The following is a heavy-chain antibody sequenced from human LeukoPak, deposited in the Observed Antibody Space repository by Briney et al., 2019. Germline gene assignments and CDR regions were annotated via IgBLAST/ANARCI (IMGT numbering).Heavy chain of an antibody. V-gene: IGHV3-9*01. CDR2: ISWNSGSI. CDR1: GFTFDDYA. J-gene: IGHJ4*02. CDR3: ARRRGLGYCSSTSCYAGYFDY. Sequence: PGGSLRLSCAASGFTFDDYAMHWVRQAPGKGLEWVSGISWNSGSIGYADSVKGRFTISRDNAKNSLYLQMNSLRAEDTALYYCARRRGLGYCSSTSCYAGYFDYWGQGTPVTVSS. D-gene: IGHD2-2*01.